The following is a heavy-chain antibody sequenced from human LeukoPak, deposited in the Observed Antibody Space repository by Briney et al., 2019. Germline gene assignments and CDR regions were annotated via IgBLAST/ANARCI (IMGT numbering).Heavy chain of an antibody. D-gene: IGHD3-9*01. J-gene: IGHJ4*02. CDR2: IYTSGST. CDR3: ARDRILAGYYTFDY. CDR1: GGSISSYY. V-gene: IGHV4-4*07. Sequence: KPSETLSLTCTVSGGSISSYYWSWIRQSAGKGLEWIGRIYTSGSTNYNPSLKSRVTMSVDTSKNQFSLKLSSVTAAVTAVYYCARDRILAGYYTFDYWGQGTLVTVSS.